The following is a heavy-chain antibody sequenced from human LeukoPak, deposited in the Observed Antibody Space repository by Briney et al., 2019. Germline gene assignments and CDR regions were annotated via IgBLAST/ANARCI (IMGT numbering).Heavy chain of an antibody. J-gene: IGHJ4*02. Sequence: TGGSLRLSCAASAFTSTIHGTNWVRHAPGKGMEWVSGIGGTGGFITYYAESVKSRSTVSRDNSKNTLYLQMNSLRAEDTALYYCAKDISCGYYFDYWGQGTLVTVSS. D-gene: IGHD3-22*01. CDR3: AKDISCGYYFDY. V-gene: IGHV3-23*01. CDR1: AFTSTIHG. CDR2: IGGTGGFIT.